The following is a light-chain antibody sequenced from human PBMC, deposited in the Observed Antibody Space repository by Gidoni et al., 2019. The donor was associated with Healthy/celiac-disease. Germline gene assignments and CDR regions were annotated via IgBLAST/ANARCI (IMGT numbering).Light chain of an antibody. CDR2: AAS. CDR1: QGISNY. Sequence: DIPMTQSPSSLSASVGDRVTITCRASQGISNYLAWYQQKPGKVPKLLIYAASTLQSGVPSRFSGSGSGTDVTLTISSLQPEDVATYYCQKYNRAPSTFXPXTKVDIK. J-gene: IGKJ3*01. CDR3: QKYNRAPST. V-gene: IGKV1-27*01.